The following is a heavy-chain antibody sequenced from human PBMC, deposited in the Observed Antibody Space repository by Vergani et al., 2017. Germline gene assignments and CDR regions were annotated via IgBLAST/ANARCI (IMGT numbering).Heavy chain of an antibody. Sequence: VQLVESGGGVVQPGRSLRLSCAASGFTFSSYAMHWVRQAPGKGLEWVSAISGSGGSTYYADSVKGRFTISRDNSKNTLYLQMNSLRAEDTAVYYCAIIAAAGTLRKFAPFDYWGQGTLVTVSS. CDR2: ISGSGGST. CDR1: GFTFSSYA. V-gene: IGHV3-23*04. D-gene: IGHD6-13*01. J-gene: IGHJ4*02. CDR3: AIIAAAGTLRKFAPFDY.